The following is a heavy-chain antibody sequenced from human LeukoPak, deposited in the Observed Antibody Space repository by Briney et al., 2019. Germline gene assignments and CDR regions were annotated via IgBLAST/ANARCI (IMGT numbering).Heavy chain of an antibody. J-gene: IGHJ3*02. CDR2: ISAYNGNT. V-gene: IGHV1-18*01. CDR3: ARGGGVAVAGLDVFDI. D-gene: IGHD6-19*01. CDR1: GYTFTSYG. Sequence: ASVKVSCKASGYTFTSYGISWVRQAPGQGLEWMGRISAYNGNTNYAQKLQGRVTMTTDTSTSTAYMELRSLRSDDTAVYYCARGGGVAVAGLDVFDIWGQGTMVTVSS.